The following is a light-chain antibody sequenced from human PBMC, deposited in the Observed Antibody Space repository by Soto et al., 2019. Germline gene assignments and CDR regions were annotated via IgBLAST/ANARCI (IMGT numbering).Light chain of an antibody. V-gene: IGLV1-51*01. CDR1: TSNIGNNY. J-gene: IGLJ2*01. Sequence: QSVLTQPPSVSAAPGQRVTISCSGSTSNIGNNYVSWYQQLPGTAPKLLIYDNNKRPSGILDRFSGSKSGTSATLGITGLQTGDEADYYCGTWDASLSAVVFGGGTKVTVL. CDR3: GTWDASLSAVV. CDR2: DNN.